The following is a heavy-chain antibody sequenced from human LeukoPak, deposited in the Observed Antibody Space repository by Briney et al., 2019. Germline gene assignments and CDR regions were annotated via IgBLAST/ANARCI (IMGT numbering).Heavy chain of an antibody. V-gene: IGHV3-23*01. D-gene: IGHD3-16*01. CDR3: AKDRGVWGSSTN. Sequence: GGTLRLSCAASGFTFSSYAMSWVRQAPGKGLEWVSAISGSGGSTYYADSVKGRFTISRDNSKNTLYLQMNSLRAEDTAVYYCAKDRGVWGSSTNWGQGTLVTVSS. CDR2: ISGSGGST. J-gene: IGHJ4*02. CDR1: GFTFSSYA.